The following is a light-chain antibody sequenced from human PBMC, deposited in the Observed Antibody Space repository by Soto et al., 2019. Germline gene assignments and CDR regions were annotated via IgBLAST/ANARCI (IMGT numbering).Light chain of an antibody. J-gene: IGKJ3*01. V-gene: IGKV3-15*01. CDR1: QSVYNN. CDR2: GAS. CDR3: QQYNNLPPLT. Sequence: EIVMTQSPATLSVSPGERATLSCRASQSVYNNLAWYQQKTGQAPRLLIYGASTMATGIPARFSGSGSGTEFTLTISSRQSEDFAVYYCQQYNNLPPLTFGPGTKVDI.